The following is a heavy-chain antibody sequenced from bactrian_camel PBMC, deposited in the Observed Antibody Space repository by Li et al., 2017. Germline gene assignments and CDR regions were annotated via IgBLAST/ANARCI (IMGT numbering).Heavy chain of an antibody. J-gene: IGHJ7*01. CDR2: IHYGGTRT. Sequence: HVQLVESGGGSVQTGGSLRRSCSASGHTYSRYCMGWFRQAPGKEREGVAAIHYGGTRTYYGDSVKGRFSISQESASNTLYLQMNSLQPEDSAMYYCAAGGWVCGLSKIVPAMYDNDYWGKGTQVTVS. D-gene: IGHD3*01. CDR1: GHTYSRYC. V-gene: IGHV3S1*01.